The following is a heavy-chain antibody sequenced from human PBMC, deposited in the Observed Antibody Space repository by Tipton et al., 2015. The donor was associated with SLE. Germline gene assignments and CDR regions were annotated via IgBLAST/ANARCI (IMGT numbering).Heavy chain of an antibody. Sequence: TLSLTCAVYGGSFSGYYWSWIRQPPGKGLEWIGEINHRGSTNYNPSLKSRVTISVDTSKNQFSLKLSSVTAADTAGYYCARGRGSSSSGHYWGQGTLVTVSS. CDR3: ARGRGSSSSGHY. D-gene: IGHD6-6*01. CDR2: INHRGST. V-gene: IGHV4-34*01. CDR1: GGSFSGYY. J-gene: IGHJ4*02.